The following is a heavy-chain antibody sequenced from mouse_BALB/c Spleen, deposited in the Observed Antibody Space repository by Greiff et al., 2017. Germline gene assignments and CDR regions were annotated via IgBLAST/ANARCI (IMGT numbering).Heavy chain of an antibody. Sequence: VKLMESGPGLVAPSQSLSITCTVSGFSLTSYGVHWVRQPPGKGLEWLGVIWAGGSTNYNSALMSRLSISKDNSKSQVFSKMNSLQTDDTAMYYCARGYGDYAMDYWGQGTSVTVSS. V-gene: IGHV2-9*02. CDR3: ARGYGDYAMDY. J-gene: IGHJ4*01. D-gene: IGHD2-12*01. CDR2: IWAGGST. CDR1: GFSLTSYG.